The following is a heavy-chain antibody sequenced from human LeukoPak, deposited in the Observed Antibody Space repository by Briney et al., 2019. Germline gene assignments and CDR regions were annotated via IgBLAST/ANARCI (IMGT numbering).Heavy chain of an antibody. D-gene: IGHD6-13*01. Sequence: ASVKVSCKASGYTFTSYGISWVRQAPGQGLEWMGWISAYNGNTNYAQKLQGRVTMTTDTSTGTAYMELRSLRSDDTAVYYCAREAAAGTAFDYWGQGTLVTVSS. CDR2: ISAYNGNT. J-gene: IGHJ4*02. V-gene: IGHV1-18*01. CDR3: AREAAAGTAFDY. CDR1: GYTFTSYG.